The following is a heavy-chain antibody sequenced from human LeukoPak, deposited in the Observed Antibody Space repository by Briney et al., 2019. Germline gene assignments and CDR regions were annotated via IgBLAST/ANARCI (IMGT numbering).Heavy chain of an antibody. CDR1: GDSINSFY. CDR2: IYTSGST. CDR3: ARSLLAVAGKTDY. J-gene: IGHJ4*02. D-gene: IGHD6-19*01. V-gene: IGHV4-4*07. Sequence: PSETLSLTCTVSGDSINSFYWSWIRQPAGKGLEWIGRIYTSGSTNYSPSLKSRVTMSVDTSKNQFSLKLSSVTAADTAVYYCARSLLAVAGKTDYWGQGTLVTVSS.